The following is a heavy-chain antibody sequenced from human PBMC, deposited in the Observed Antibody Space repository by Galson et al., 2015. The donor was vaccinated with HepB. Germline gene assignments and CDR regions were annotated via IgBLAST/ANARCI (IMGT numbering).Heavy chain of an antibody. V-gene: IGHV3-53*01. Sequence: SLRLSCAASGFTVGSNYMSWVRQAPGKGLEWVSVIYSGGSTNYADSVKGRFTISRDNSKNTLYLQMNSLRAEDTAVYYCARGGYSDYAYYFDYWGQGTLVTVSS. J-gene: IGHJ4*02. CDR1: GFTVGSNY. D-gene: IGHD5-12*01. CDR2: IYSGGST. CDR3: ARGGYSDYAYYFDY.